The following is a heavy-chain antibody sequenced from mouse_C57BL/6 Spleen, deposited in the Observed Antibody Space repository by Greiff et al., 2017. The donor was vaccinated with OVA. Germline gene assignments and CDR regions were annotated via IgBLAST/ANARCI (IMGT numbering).Heavy chain of an antibody. CDR3: ARSGSNYVYYFDY. CDR2: IHPNSGST. CDR1: GYTFTSYW. Sequence: QVQLQQPGAELVKPGASVKLSCKASGYTFTSYWMHWVKQRPGQGLEWIGMIHPNSGSTNYNEKFKSKATLTVDKSSSTAYMQLSSLTSEDSAVYYCARSGSNYVYYFDYWGQGTTLTVSS. V-gene: IGHV1-64*01. J-gene: IGHJ2*01. D-gene: IGHD1-1*01.